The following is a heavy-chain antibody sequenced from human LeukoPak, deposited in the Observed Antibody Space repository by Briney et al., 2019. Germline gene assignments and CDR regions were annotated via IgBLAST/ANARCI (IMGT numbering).Heavy chain of an antibody. CDR1: GFTFSSYA. CDR3: AKDTYSAKISLWGD. V-gene: IGHV3-23*01. J-gene: IGHJ4*02. Sequence: PGGSLRLSCAASGFTFSSYAMSWVRQAPGKGLEWVSAISGSGGSTYYADSVKGRFTISRNNSKNTLYLQMNSLRAEDTAVFYCAKDTYSAKISLWGDWDQGTLVTVSS. CDR2: ISGSGGST. D-gene: IGHD3-16*01.